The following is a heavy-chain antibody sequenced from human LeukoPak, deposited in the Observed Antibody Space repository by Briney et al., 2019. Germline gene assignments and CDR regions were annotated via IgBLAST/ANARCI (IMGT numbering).Heavy chain of an antibody. CDR2: ISGSGGST. D-gene: IGHD3-3*01. Sequence: GGSLRLSCTSSGFTFREFAVSWFRQAPGKGLEWVSAISGSGGSTYYADSVKGRFTISRDNSKNTLYLQMNSLRAEDTAVYYCAKAYYDFWSGYYPLFDYWGQGTLVTVSS. CDR1: GFTFREFA. CDR3: AKAYYDFWSGYYPLFDY. V-gene: IGHV3-23*01. J-gene: IGHJ4*02.